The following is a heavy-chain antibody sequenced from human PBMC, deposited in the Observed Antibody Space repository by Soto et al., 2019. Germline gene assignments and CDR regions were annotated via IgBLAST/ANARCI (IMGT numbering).Heavy chain of an antibody. CDR2: ISSSSSYT. V-gene: IGHV3-11*06. D-gene: IGHD1-26*01. CDR1: GFTFSDYY. J-gene: IGHJ5*02. Sequence: QVQLVESGGGLVKPGGSLRLSCAASGFTFSDYYMSWIRQAPGKGLEWVSYISSSSSYTNYAASVKGRFTISRDNAKNSLYLQRNSLRAEDTAVYYCARAPIVGATRWFDPWGQGTLVTVSS. CDR3: ARAPIVGATRWFDP.